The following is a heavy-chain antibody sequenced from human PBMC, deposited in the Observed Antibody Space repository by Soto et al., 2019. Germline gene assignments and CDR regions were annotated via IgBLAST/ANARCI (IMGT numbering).Heavy chain of an antibody. D-gene: IGHD2-2*01. CDR3: TTGIVVVPAANMDV. Sequence: GGSLRLSCAASGFTFSNAWMSWVRQAPGKGLEWVGRIKSKTDGGTTDYAAPVKGRFTISRDDSKNTLYLQMNSLKTEDTAVYYCTTGIVVVPAANMDVWGKGTTVTVSS. CDR1: GFTFSNAW. CDR2: IKSKTDGGTT. J-gene: IGHJ6*03. V-gene: IGHV3-15*01.